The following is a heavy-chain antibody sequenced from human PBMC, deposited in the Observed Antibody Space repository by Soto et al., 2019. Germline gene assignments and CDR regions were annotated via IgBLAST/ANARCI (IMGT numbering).Heavy chain of an antibody. Sequence: PSETLSLTCAVYNGSFNNHYWSWIRQPPGQGLEWIGQINHSGDTNYNPSLRSRVTLSVDTSKTQFSLKLNSVSAADTAVYFCAXDRKLASRRSGVDWFDPWGQGTLVTASS. D-gene: IGHD6-13*01. J-gene: IGHJ5*02. V-gene: IGHV4-34*01. CDR1: NGSFNNHY. CDR2: INHSGDT. CDR3: AXDRKLASRRSGVDWFDP.